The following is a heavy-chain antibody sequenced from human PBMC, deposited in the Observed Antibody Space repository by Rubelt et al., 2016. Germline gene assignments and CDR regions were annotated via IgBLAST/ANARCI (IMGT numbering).Heavy chain of an antibody. J-gene: IGHJ5*01. CDR2: IFHSGST. CDR3: AKEYSRFPNNWFES. D-gene: IGHD2-15*01. V-gene: IGHV4-38-2*02. Sequence: QVHLQESGPGLVQPSETLSLTCSVSGYSVSAPYYWGWVRQPPGKGLEWIGEIFHSGSTTYNPSLQSRVTISVDNSKNQFSPNLVSVTAADTGVYFCAKEYSRFPNNWFESWGQGTLVTVSS. CDR1: GYSVSAPYY.